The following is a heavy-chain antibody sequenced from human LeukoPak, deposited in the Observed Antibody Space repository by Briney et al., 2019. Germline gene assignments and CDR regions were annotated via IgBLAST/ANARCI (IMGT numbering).Heavy chain of an antibody. CDR3: AREELGTSKADY. CDR2: INPNSGGT. CDR1: GYTFTGYY. D-gene: IGHD3-10*01. Sequence: GASVKVSCKASGYTFTGYYMHWVRQAPGQGLEWMGWINPNSGGTNYAQKFQGRVTMTRDTSISTAHMELSRLRSDDTAVYYCAREELGTSKADYWGQGTLVTVSS. V-gene: IGHV1-2*02. J-gene: IGHJ4*02.